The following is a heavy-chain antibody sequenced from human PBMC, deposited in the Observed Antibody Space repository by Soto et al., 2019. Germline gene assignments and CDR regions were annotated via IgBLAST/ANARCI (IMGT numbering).Heavy chain of an antibody. Sequence: ASVKVSCKASGFTFSSSAVQWVRQARGQRLEWIGWIVVGSGKANYAQKFQERVTITRDMSTSTAYMELSSLRSEDTAVYYCAGRYCSGGSCYNYYGMDVWGQGTTVTVSS. CDR3: AGRYCSGGSCYNYYGMDV. CDR2: IVVGSGKA. V-gene: IGHV1-58*01. CDR1: GFTFSSSA. D-gene: IGHD2-15*01. J-gene: IGHJ6*02.